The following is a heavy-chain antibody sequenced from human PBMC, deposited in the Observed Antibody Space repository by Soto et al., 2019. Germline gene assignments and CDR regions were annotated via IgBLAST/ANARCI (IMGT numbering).Heavy chain of an antibody. D-gene: IGHD3-22*01. Sequence: ASVKVSCKASGYTLIMYYIHWMRQAPGQGLEWMGIINPSGGSTTYAQKFQGRVTMTRDTSTSTVYMDLSSLRSEDTAVYYCARSPYSSGYYYAIDYWGQGTQVIV. CDR3: ARSPYSSGYYYAIDY. CDR1: GYTLIMYY. CDR2: INPSGGST. J-gene: IGHJ4*02. V-gene: IGHV1-46*01.